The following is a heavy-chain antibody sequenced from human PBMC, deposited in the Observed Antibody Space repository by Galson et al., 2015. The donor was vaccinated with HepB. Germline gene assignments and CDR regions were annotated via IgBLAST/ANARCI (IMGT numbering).Heavy chain of an antibody. CDR2: INHSGST. CDR3: ARGYASGTYPDYFDY. D-gene: IGHD3-10*01. V-gene: IGHV4-34*01. J-gene: IGHJ4*02. CDR1: GGSFSGYY. Sequence: ETLSLTCAVYGGSFSGYYWSWIRQPPGKGLEWIGEINHSGSTNYNPSLKGRVTISVDTSKNQFSLNLSSLTAADTAVYFCARGYASGTYPDYFDYWGQGTLVTVSS.